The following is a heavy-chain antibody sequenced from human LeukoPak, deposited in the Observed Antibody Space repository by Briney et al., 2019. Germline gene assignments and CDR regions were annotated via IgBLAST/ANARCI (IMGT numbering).Heavy chain of an antibody. V-gene: IGHV1-2*02. CDR1: GYTFTGHY. Sequence: ASVKVSCKASGYTFTGHYIHWVRQAPGQGLEWMGWINPKNAGTNYAQKFQGRVTMTRDTSTGTAYMELSRLRSDDSAVYYCARTLYIAAAPGGFDYWGQGTLVAVSS. D-gene: IGHD6-13*01. CDR3: ARTLYIAAAPGGFDY. J-gene: IGHJ4*02. CDR2: INPKNAGT.